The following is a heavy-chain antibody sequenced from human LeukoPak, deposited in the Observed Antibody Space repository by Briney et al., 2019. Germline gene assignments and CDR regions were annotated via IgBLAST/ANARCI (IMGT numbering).Heavy chain of an antibody. J-gene: IGHJ5*02. V-gene: IGHV3-74*01. CDR3: ARVLSGSWDWFDP. CDR2: INPDGSTT. Sequence: GESLRLSCAASGFTFSRYWIHWVRQAPGKGLEWVSRINPDGSTTTYADSVKGRFTISRDNAKNTGYLQMNSLRAEDTAVYYCARVLSGSWDWFDPWGQGTLVTVSS. D-gene: IGHD3-22*01. CDR1: GFTFSRYW.